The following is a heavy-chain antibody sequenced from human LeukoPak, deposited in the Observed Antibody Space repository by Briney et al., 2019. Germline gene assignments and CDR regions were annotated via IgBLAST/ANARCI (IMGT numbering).Heavy chain of an antibody. CDR1: GYTFTDYY. CDR3: ATRGYSGYDVDY. Sequence: AASVKVSCKVSGYTFTDYYMHWVQQAPGKGLEWMGLVDPEDGETIYAEKFQGRVTITADTSTDTAYMELSSLRSEDTAVYHCATRGYSGYDVDYWGQGTLVTVSS. D-gene: IGHD5-12*01. J-gene: IGHJ4*02. CDR2: VDPEDGET. V-gene: IGHV1-69-2*01.